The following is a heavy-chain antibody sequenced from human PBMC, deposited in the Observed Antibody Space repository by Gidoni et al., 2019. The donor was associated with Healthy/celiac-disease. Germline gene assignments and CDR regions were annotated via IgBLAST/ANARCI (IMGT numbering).Heavy chain of an antibody. Sequence: QLQLQESGPGLVKPSETLSLTCTVSGGSISSSSYYWGWLRQPPGKGREWIGSIYYSGSTYYNPSLKSRVTISVDTSKNQFSLKLSSVTAADTAVYYGARKRRGSFDYWGQGTLVTVSS. V-gene: IGHV4-39*01. CDR3: ARKRRGSFDY. CDR1: GGSISSSSYY. CDR2: IYYSGST. J-gene: IGHJ4*02.